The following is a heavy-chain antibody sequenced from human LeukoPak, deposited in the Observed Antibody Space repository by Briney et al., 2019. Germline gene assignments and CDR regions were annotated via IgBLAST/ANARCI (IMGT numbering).Heavy chain of an antibody. D-gene: IGHD3-3*01. V-gene: IGHV1-2*02. CDR1: GYTFTGYY. CDR2: INPNSGGT. CDR3: ARAKNDFWSGYHNWFDP. J-gene: IGHJ5*02. Sequence: ASVKVSCKASGYTFTGYYMHWVRQAPGQGLEWMGWINPNSGGTNYAQKFQGRVTMTRDTSISTAYMELSRLRSDDTAVYYCARAKNDFWSGYHNWFDPWGQGTLVTVSS.